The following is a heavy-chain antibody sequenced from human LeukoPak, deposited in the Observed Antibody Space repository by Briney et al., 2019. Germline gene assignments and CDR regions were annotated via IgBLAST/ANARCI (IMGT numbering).Heavy chain of an antibody. Sequence: ASVKVSCKVSGYTLTELSMHWVRQAPGKGLEWMGGFDPEDGETIYAQKFQGRVTMTEDTSTDTAYMELSSLRPEDTAVYYCATGLLWFGDRPGDYWGQGTLVTVSS. V-gene: IGHV1-24*01. CDR1: GYTLTELS. D-gene: IGHD3-10*01. CDR3: ATGLLWFGDRPGDY. CDR2: FDPEDGET. J-gene: IGHJ4*02.